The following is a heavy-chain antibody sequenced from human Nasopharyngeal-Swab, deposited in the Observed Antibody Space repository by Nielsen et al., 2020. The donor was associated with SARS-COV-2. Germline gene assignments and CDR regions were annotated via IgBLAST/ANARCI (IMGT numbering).Heavy chain of an antibody. CDR3: ERDLDSSSWFNWFDP. V-gene: IGHV4-39*07. Sequence: WIRQPPGKGLEWIGSIYYSGSTYYNPSLKSRVTISVDTSKNQFSLKLSSVTAADTAVYYCERDLDSSSWFNWFDPWGQGTLVTVSS. CDR2: IYYSGST. D-gene: IGHD6-13*01. J-gene: IGHJ5*02.